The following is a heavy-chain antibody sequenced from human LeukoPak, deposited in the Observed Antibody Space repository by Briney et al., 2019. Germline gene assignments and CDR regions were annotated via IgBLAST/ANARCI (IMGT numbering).Heavy chain of an antibody. D-gene: IGHD2-2*01. CDR2: IIPIFGTA. V-gene: IGHV1-69*13. CDR1: GDTFSSYA. CDR3: AGGDTWEYCSSTSCYLYAFDI. J-gene: IGHJ3*02. Sequence: GASVKVSCKASGDTFSSYAISWVRQAPGQGLEWMGGIIPIFGTANYAQKFQGRVTITADESTSTAYMELSSLRSEDTAVYYCAGGDTWEYCSSTSCYLYAFDIWGQGTMVTVSS.